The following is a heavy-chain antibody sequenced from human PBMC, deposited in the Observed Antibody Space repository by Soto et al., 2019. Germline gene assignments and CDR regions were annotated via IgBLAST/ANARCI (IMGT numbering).Heavy chain of an antibody. J-gene: IGHJ5*02. Sequence: PSETLSLTCTVSGGSISSYYWSWIRQPPGKGLEWIGYIYYSGSTNYNPSLKSRVTISVDTSKNQFSLKLSSVTAADTAVYYCARSLNYYDSSGYPNWFDPWGQGTLVTVSS. CDR2: IYYSGST. D-gene: IGHD3-22*01. CDR3: ARSLNYYDSSGYPNWFDP. V-gene: IGHV4-59*01. CDR1: GGSISSYY.